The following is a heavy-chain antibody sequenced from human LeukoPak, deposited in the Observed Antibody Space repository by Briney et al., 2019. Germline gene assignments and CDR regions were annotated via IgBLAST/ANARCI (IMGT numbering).Heavy chain of an antibody. Sequence: ASVKVSCKVSGYTLTELSMHWVRQAPGKGLEWMGGFDPEDGEIIYAQKFQGRVTMTEDTSTDTAYMELSSLRSEDTAVYYCATGPERGYCSGGSCRSFDYWGQGTLVTVSS. CDR3: ATGPERGYCSGGSCRSFDY. CDR1: GYTLTELS. J-gene: IGHJ4*02. D-gene: IGHD2-15*01. CDR2: FDPEDGEI. V-gene: IGHV1-24*01.